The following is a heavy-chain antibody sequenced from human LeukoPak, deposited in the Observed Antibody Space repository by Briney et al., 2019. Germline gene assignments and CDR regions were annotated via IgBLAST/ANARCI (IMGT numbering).Heavy chain of an antibody. J-gene: IGHJ4*02. CDR1: GFTFSSYG. V-gene: IGHV3-30*02. CDR3: AKDRYYDILTGYYSDY. CDR2: IRYDGSNK. D-gene: IGHD3-9*01. Sequence: GGSLRLSCAASGFTFSSYGMHWVRQAPGKGLEWVAFIRYDGSNKYYADSVKGRFTISRDNSKNTLYLQMNSLRAEDTAVYYYAKDRYYDILTGYYSDYWGQGTLVTVSS.